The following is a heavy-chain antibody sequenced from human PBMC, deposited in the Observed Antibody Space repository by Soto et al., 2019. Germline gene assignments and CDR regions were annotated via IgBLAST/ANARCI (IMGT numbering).Heavy chain of an antibody. J-gene: IGHJ4*02. Sequence: QVQLVESGGGVVQPGRSLRLSCAASGFSFSGYGMHWVRQAPGKGLEWVAVISYDGSNKYYADSVKGRFTISRDNSKNTMYVQMNSLRAEDTAVYYCAKQGDYGPGTLDYFDYWGQGTLVTVSS. V-gene: IGHV3-30*18. CDR2: ISYDGSNK. CDR1: GFSFSGYG. D-gene: IGHD3-10*01. CDR3: AKQGDYGPGTLDYFDY.